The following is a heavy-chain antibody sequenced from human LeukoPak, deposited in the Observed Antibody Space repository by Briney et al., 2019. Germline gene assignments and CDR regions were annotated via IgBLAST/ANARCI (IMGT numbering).Heavy chain of an antibody. CDR2: INSSSGDT. V-gene: IGHV1-2*06. J-gene: IGHJ4*02. Sequence: ASVKVSCKASAYTFTDYYVHWVRQAPGHGLEWMGRINSSSGDTHYAQNFQGRVTMTRDTSISTAYMELSRLRSDDTAVYYCATTSGYVYFWGRGTLVTVSS. CDR1: AYTFTDYY. CDR3: ATTSGYVYF. D-gene: IGHD5-12*01.